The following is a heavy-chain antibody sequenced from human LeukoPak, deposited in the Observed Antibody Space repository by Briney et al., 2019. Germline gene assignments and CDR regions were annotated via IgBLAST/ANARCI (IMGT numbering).Heavy chain of an antibody. CDR3: ARTITIFGALGYFDY. D-gene: IGHD3-3*01. CDR2: IYYSGNT. V-gene: IGHV4-31*03. Sequence: SETLSLTCTVSGTSISSGAYSWSWVRQHPGKGLEWIAYIYYSGNTYYNPSLKRRVTISVDTSKNQFSLKLSSVTAADTAVYYCARTITIFGALGYFDYWGQGTLVAVSS. J-gene: IGHJ4*02. CDR1: GTSISSGAYS.